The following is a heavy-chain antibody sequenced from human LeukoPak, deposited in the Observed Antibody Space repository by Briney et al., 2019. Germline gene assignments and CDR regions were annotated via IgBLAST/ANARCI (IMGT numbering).Heavy chain of an antibody. V-gene: IGHV4-34*01. J-gene: IGHJ4*02. D-gene: IGHD3-3*01. Sequence: SETLSLTCAVYGVSFNSYCWTWIRQSPGKGLEWIGEINHSGVTNYNPSLKSRITMSVDTSKNQFALKLNSVTAADSAVYYCARGARLLGWFVVGRPPSAYCFDSWGLGTLVTVSS. CDR2: INHSGVT. CDR3: ARGARLLGWFVVGRPPSAYCFDS. CDR1: GVSFNSYC.